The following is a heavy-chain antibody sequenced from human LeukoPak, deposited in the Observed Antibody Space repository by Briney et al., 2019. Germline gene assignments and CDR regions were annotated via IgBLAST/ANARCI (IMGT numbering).Heavy chain of an antibody. V-gene: IGHV1-24*01. CDR2: FDPEDGET. D-gene: IGHD1-26*01. CDR1: GYTLTELS. CDR3: ATAPGATTLFDY. Sequence: ASVKVSCKVSGYTLTELSMHCVRQAPGKGLEWMGGFDPEDGETIYAQKFQGRVTMTEDTSTDTAYMELSSLRSEDTAVYYCATAPGATTLFDYWGQGTLVTVSS. J-gene: IGHJ4*02.